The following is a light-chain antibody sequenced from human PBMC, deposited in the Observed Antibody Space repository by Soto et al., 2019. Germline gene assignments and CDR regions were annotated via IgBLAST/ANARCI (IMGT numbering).Light chain of an antibody. J-gene: IGLJ1*01. V-gene: IGLV1-44*01. CDR3: ATWDDSLHGYV. CDR2: AGN. CDR1: NSNIGSNK. Sequence: QSVLTQPPSASGTSGQRVTISCSGSNSNIGSNKVNWYQQLPGTAPKLLIYAGNQRPSGVPDRFSGSKSGTSASLAICGLQSEDEADYYCATWDDSLHGYVFGTGTKVTVL.